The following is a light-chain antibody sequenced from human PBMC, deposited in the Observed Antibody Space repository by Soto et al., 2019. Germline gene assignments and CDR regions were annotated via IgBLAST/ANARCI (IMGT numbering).Light chain of an antibody. CDR2: GAS. V-gene: IGKV1-39*01. CDR1: QIIKNY. J-gene: IGKJ5*01. Sequence: DIQMTQSPSSLSAAIGDRVTITCRASQIIKNYLNWYQHKPGAAPKLLIFGASNLESGVPSRFSGSGSGTEFTLSISSLQPEDFATYYCQQGYSTTPITFGQGTRVEIK. CDR3: QQGYSTTPIT.